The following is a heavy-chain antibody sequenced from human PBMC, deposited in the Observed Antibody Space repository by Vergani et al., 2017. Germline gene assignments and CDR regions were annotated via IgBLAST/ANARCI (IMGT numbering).Heavy chain of an antibody. V-gene: IGHV1-18*01. CDR1: GYTFTSSG. CDR2: ISAYNGNT. J-gene: IGHJ4*02. Sequence: QVQLVQSGAEVKKPGASVKVSCKASGYTFTSSGISWVRQAPGQGLEWLGWISAYNGNTNYAQKLQGRVTMTTDTSTSTAYMELRSLRSDDTAVYYCARTTYDILTGYPHDYWGQGTLVTVSS. D-gene: IGHD3-9*01. CDR3: ARTTYDILTGYPHDY.